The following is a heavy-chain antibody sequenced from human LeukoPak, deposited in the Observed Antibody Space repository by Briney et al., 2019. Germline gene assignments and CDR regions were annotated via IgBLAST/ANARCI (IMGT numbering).Heavy chain of an antibody. CDR3: VKGGWFDY. Sequence: GGSLRLSCAASGFTFSGYHMNWACQAPGKGLELVSAISESGGDTQYGDSVTRRFTISRDNSKNTLYLQMNTLRADDTAVYYCVKGGWFDYWGQGTLVTVSS. CDR2: ISESGGDT. CDR1: GFTFSGYH. J-gene: IGHJ4*02. D-gene: IGHD6-19*01. V-gene: IGHV3-23*01.